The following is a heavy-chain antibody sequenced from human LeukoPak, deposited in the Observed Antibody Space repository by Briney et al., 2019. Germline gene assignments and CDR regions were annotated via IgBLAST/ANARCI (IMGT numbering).Heavy chain of an antibody. V-gene: IGHV3-30-3*01. J-gene: IGHJ6*02. D-gene: IGHD2-2*02. Sequence: PGGSLRLSCAASGFSFNSYTMHWVRQSPDKGLEWVAVISYDGGLQFYGDSVKGRFIISRDNSRNTLYLQMNSLRAEDTAVYYCAREIVVVPAAIEDYYGMDVWGQGTTVTVSS. CDR1: GFSFNSYT. CDR2: ISYDGGLQ. CDR3: AREIVVVPAAIEDYYGMDV.